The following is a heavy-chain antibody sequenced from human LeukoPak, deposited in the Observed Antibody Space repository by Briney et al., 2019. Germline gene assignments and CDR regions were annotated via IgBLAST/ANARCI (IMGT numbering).Heavy chain of an antibody. D-gene: IGHD3-10*01. V-gene: IGHV3-48*01. CDR2: ISSSSSTV. CDR3: ARDTMVRAYYYGVDV. J-gene: IGHJ6*02. CDR1: GFTFSSYN. Sequence: PGGSLRLSCAASGFTFSSYNMNWVRQAPGKGLEWVSYISSSSSTVYYADSVKGRFTISRDNAKNSLYLQMNSLRAEDTAVYYCARDTMVRAYYYGVDVWGQGTTVTVSS.